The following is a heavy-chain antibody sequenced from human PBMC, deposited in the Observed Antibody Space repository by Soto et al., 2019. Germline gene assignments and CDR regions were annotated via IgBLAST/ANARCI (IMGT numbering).Heavy chain of an antibody. Sequence: QVQLVQSGAEVKKPGASVNVSCKASGYTFTSYGISWVRQAPGQGLEWMGWISAYNGNTNYAQKLHGRVTMTTDTSTSTAYMELRSLRSDDTAVYYCAREGTDCSSTSCYGFDYWGQGTLVTVSS. D-gene: IGHD2-2*01. J-gene: IGHJ4*02. CDR3: AREGTDCSSTSCYGFDY. V-gene: IGHV1-18*01. CDR1: GYTFTSYG. CDR2: ISAYNGNT.